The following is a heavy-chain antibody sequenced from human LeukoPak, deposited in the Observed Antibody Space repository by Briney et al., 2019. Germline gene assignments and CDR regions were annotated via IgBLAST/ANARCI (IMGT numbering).Heavy chain of an antibody. V-gene: IGHV3-7*01. D-gene: IGHD6-13*01. Sequence: ETLSLTCAVYGGSFSGYYWSWIRQPPGKGLEWVANLKQDGSEKHFADSVKGRFTISRDNAENSLYLQMNSLRAEDTAMYYCARGTIAAPGTDYWGQGTLVTVSS. CDR1: GGSFSGYY. J-gene: IGHJ4*02. CDR2: LKQDGSEK. CDR3: ARGTIAAPGTDY.